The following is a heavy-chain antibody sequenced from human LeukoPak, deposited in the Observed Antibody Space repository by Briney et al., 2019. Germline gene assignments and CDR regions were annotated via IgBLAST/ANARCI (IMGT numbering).Heavy chain of an antibody. CDR1: GGSFSGFY. CDR2: INYTGST. CDR3: ARTDVDTDSFDY. Sequence: SETLSLTCAVYGGSFSGFYWSWIRHVPGKGLEWIGEINYTGSTSYNPSLKGRVTISVDTSQNQFFLKLSSVTAADTALYYCARTDVDTDSFDYWGQGTLVSVSS. J-gene: IGHJ4*02. D-gene: IGHD5-18*01. V-gene: IGHV4-34*01.